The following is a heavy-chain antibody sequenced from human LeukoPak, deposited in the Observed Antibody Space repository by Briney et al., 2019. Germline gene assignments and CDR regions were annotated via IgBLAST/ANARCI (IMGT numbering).Heavy chain of an antibody. V-gene: IGHV4-34*01. J-gene: IGHJ3*02. Sequence: PSETLSLTCAVYGGSFSGYYWSWIRQPPGKGLEWIGEINHSGSTNYNPSLKSRVTISVDRSKNQFSLKLSSVPAADTAVYYCARGSDFWSGRAFDIWGQGTMVTVSS. CDR1: GGSFSGYY. CDR3: ARGSDFWSGRAFDI. CDR2: INHSGST. D-gene: IGHD3-3*01.